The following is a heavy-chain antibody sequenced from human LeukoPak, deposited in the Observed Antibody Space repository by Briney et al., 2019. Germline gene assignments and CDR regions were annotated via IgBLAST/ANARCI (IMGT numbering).Heavy chain of an antibody. CDR1: GGSISNRSSY. CDR3: AWVNSWTEEPDTGFDS. CDR2: VYYSGST. V-gene: IGHV4-39*01. J-gene: IGHJ4*02. Sequence: SETLSLTCTVSGGSISNRSSYWGWIRQPPGKGLEWIVSVYYSGSTYYNPSLKSRVAISVDMSKNQFSLQLNSVTPEDTAVYYCAWVNSWTEEPDTGFDSWGQGTLVIVSS. D-gene: IGHD1-14*01.